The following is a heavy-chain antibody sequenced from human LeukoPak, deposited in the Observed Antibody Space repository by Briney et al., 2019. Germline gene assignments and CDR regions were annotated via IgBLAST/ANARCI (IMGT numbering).Heavy chain of an antibody. D-gene: IGHD4/OR15-4a*01. Sequence: SETLSLTCTVSGGSISSSSYYWGWIRQPPGKGLEWIGSIYYSGSTYYNPSLKSRVTISVDTSKNQFSLKLSSVTAADTAVYYCARMDEANKSYYFDYWGQGTPVTVSS. V-gene: IGHV4-39*07. J-gene: IGHJ4*02. CDR3: ARMDEANKSYYFDY. CDR1: GGSISSSSYY. CDR2: IYYSGST.